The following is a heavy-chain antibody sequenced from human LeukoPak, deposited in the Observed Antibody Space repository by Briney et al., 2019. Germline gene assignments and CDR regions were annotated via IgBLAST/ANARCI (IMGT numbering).Heavy chain of an antibody. D-gene: IGHD3-22*01. V-gene: IGHV1-18*01. CDR1: GYTFTSYG. CDR3: ARTHLYYDGSGTMGY. Sequence: GASVKVSCKASGYTFTSYGISWVRQAPGQGLEWMGWISAYNGNTNYAQKLQGRVTMTTDTSTSTAYMELRSLRSDDTAVYYCARTHLYYDGSGTMGYWGQGTLVTVSS. CDR2: ISAYNGNT. J-gene: IGHJ4*02.